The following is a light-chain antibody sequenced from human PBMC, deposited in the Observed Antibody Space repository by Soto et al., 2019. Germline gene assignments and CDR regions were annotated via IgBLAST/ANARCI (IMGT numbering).Light chain of an antibody. CDR2: DAS. Sequence: DIQMTQSPSSLSASVGNRVTITGQASQDIATYLNWYQQKPGKAPNLLIYDASTLETGVPSRFSGGGSGTHFTFTISNLQPEDIATYYCQQYDNLPPTWTFGQGTKVEIE. V-gene: IGKV1-33*01. CDR3: QQYDNLPPTWT. CDR1: QDIATY. J-gene: IGKJ1*01.